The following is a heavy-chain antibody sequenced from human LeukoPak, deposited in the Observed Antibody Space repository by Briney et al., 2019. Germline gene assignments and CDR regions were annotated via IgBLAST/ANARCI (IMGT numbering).Heavy chain of an antibody. J-gene: IGHJ6*02. V-gene: IGHV3-23*01. CDR3: ARGLRFLEWLAYYGMDV. D-gene: IGHD3-3*01. CDR2: ITGSGGFT. Sequence: PGGSLRLSCAASGFPFSIYAMNWVRQAPGKGLEWVSVITGSGGFTQYADSVKGRFTISRDNSKNTVYLQMNSLRAEDTTVYYCARGLRFLEWLAYYGMDVWGQGTTVTVSS. CDR1: GFPFSIYA.